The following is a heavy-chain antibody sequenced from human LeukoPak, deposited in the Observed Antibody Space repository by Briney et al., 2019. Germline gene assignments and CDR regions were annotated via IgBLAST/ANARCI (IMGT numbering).Heavy chain of an antibody. J-gene: IGHJ4*02. CDR3: AKVSGVNWNDRPPTDEFDY. Sequence: PGGSLRLSCAASGFTFSSYAMSWVRQAPGKGLEWVSAISGSGGSTYYADSVKGRFTISRDNSKNTLYLQMNSLRAEDTAVCYCAKVSGVNWNDRPPTDEFDYWGQGTLVTVSS. CDR2: ISGSGGST. D-gene: IGHD1-1*01. V-gene: IGHV3-23*01. CDR1: GFTFSSYA.